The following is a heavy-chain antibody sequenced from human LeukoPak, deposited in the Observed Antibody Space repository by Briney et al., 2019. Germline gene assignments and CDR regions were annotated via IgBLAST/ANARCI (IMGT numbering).Heavy chain of an antibody. CDR2: ISSSGGST. D-gene: IGHD2-2*01. V-gene: IGHV3-23*01. Sequence: PGGSLRLSCAASGFTFSSYAMNWVRQAPGKGLEWVSGISSSGGSTYYVETGRVTISRDNSNTTLYLQMNSLRAEDTAVYYCAKGYCSSTSCKESFFDYWGQGTLVTVSS. J-gene: IGHJ4*02. CDR1: GFTFSSYA. CDR3: AKGYCSSTSCKESFFDY.